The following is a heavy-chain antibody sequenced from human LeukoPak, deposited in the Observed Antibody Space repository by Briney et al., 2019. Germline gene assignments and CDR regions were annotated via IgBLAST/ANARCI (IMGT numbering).Heavy chain of an antibody. Sequence: ASVKVSCKASGYTFTSYGISWVRQAPGQGLEWMGWISAYNGNTNYAQKLQGRVTMTTDTSTSTAYMELRSLRSDDTAVYYCARDLNAMIVVVSLDYWGQGTLVTVSS. V-gene: IGHV1-18*01. J-gene: IGHJ4*02. D-gene: IGHD3-22*01. CDR1: GYTFTSYG. CDR3: ARDLNAMIVVVSLDY. CDR2: ISAYNGNT.